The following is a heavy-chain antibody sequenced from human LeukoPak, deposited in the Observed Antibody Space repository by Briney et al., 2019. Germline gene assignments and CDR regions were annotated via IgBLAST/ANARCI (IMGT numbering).Heavy chain of an antibody. J-gene: IGHJ6*02. CDR3: AGGASTTSAV. V-gene: IGHV3-74*01. Sequence: PGGSLRLSCAASGFTFSSYWMHWVRQVPGKGLVWVSRINGDGSATSYADSVKGRFTTSRDNAKKTLYLQMNSLRAEDTAVYYCAGGASTTSAVWGQGTTVTVSS. CDR1: GFTFSSYW. D-gene: IGHD1-26*01. CDR2: INGDGSAT.